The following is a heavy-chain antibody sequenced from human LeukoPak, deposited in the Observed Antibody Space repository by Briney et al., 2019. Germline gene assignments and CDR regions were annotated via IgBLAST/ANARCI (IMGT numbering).Heavy chain of an antibody. D-gene: IGHD3-22*01. CDR1: GLTFSNYW. CDR3: ARGPLLYYYDRSGYYLNY. V-gene: IGHV3-7*04. CDR2: IKQDGSEK. J-gene: IGHJ4*02. Sequence: GGSLRLSCAASGLTFSNYWMSWVRQAPGKRLEWVANIKQDGSEKYYVDSVKGRFTISRDNAKNSLYLQMNSLRAEDTAVYYCARGPLLYYYDRSGYYLNYCGQGTLVTVSS.